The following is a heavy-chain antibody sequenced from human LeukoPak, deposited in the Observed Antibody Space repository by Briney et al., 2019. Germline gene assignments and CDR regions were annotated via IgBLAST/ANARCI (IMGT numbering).Heavy chain of an antibody. J-gene: IGHJ4*02. Sequence: SGGSLRLSCAASGFTFSSYAMHWVRQAPGKGLEWVAVISFDGRNKYYADSVKGRFTISRDNFKNTLDLQMNSLRAEDTALYYCAREYIQYSYGYGGAVYWGQGTLVTVSS. CDR3: AREYIQYSYGYGGAVY. CDR1: GFTFSSYA. CDR2: ISFDGRNK. V-gene: IGHV3-30*04. D-gene: IGHD5-18*01.